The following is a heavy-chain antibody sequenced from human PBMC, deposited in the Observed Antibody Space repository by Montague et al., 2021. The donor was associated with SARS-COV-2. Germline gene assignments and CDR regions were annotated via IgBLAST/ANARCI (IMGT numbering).Heavy chain of an antibody. J-gene: IGHJ5*02. V-gene: IGHV4-39*01. CDR3: ARLGFVELWLNLGWFDP. D-gene: IGHD3-16*02. CDR2: VYYSGST. Sequence: SETLSLTCSVSGDSIRSSGYYWGWIRQPPGKGLEWIGTVYYSGSTNYNPSLKSRVTMPVDTSKNQFSLELRSVTAADTAVYCCARLGFVELWLNLGWFDPWGQGTLVTVS. CDR1: GDSIRSSGYY.